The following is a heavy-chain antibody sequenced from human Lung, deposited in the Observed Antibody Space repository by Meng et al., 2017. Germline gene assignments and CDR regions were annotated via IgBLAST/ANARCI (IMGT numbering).Heavy chain of an antibody. CDR1: GFTFRSYS. Sequence: EVQLGESGGGLVKRGGSRRRSCAASGFTFRSYSMNWVRQAPGKGLEWVSSISSSSAYADSVKGRFTISRDNAKNSLYLQMNSLRAEDTAVYYCARGRVVVAATPSDYWGQGTLVTVSS. CDR3: ARGRVVVAATPSDY. J-gene: IGHJ4*02. D-gene: IGHD2-15*01. V-gene: IGHV3-21*01. CDR2: ISSSSA.